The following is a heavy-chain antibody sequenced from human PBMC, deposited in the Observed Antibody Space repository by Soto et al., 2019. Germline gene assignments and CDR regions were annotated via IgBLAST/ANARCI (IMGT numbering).Heavy chain of an antibody. CDR1: GYTLTELS. CDR3: ATVNYGDYDDAFDI. V-gene: IGHV1-24*01. J-gene: IGHJ3*02. CDR2: FDPEDGET. Sequence: ASVKVSCKVSGYTLTELSMHWVRQAPGKGLEWMGGFDPEDGETIYAQKFQGRVTMTEDTSTDTAYMELSSLRSEDTAVYYCATVNYGDYDDAFDIWGQGTMVTVS. D-gene: IGHD4-17*01.